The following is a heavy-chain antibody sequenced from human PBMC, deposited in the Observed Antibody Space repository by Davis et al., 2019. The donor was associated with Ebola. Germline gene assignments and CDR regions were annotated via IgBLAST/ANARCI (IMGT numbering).Heavy chain of an antibody. CDR3: ARGKSVATTAWFDP. J-gene: IGHJ5*02. Sequence: ASVKVSCKASGYSLTNYYIHWVRQAPGQGLEWMGWINPKSGVSKYAQKFQGKVTMATDTSTNTAYLDLTSLRSDDTAVYYCARGKSVATTAWFDPWGQGTVVTVSS. V-gene: IGHV1-2*02. CDR2: INPKSGVS. CDR1: GYSLTNYY. D-gene: IGHD1-26*01.